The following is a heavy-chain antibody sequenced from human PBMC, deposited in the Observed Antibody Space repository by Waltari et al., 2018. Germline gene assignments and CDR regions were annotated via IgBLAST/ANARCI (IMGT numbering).Heavy chain of an antibody. J-gene: IGHJ2*01. V-gene: IGHV4-39*01. CDR1: GGSISSSSHY. CDR2: IYYSANT. Sequence: QLQLQESGPGLVKPSETLSLTCPVSGGSISSSSHYWGWIRRPPGQGLEWIGSIYYSANTHYTPSRTSRVIISLDTAKNQLARKLCSVTAADTAVYYGAGRPLRMGWYFDIWGRGTLVTVSS. D-gene: IGHD3-16*01. CDR3: AGRPLRMGWYFDI.